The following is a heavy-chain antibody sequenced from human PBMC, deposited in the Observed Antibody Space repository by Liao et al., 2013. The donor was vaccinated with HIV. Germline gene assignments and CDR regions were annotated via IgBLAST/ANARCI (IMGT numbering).Heavy chain of an antibody. Sequence: QVQLQESGPGLVKPSETLSLTCTVSDDSIVSYYWSWIRQPAGKGLEWIGRFSTTSTNYNPSLKSRLTMSVDTSKNQFSLKVTSVTAADTAVYYCAREGVVTTPNYFYYMDVWGKGTTVTVSS. J-gene: IGHJ6*03. CDR2: FSTTST. V-gene: IGHV4-4*07. CDR3: AREGVVTTPNYFYYMDV. CDR1: DDSIVSYY. D-gene: IGHD2-21*02.